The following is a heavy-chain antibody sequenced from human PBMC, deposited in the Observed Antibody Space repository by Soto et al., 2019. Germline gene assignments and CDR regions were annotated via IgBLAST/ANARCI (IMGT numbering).Heavy chain of an antibody. CDR3: ARDTVTTWYYYYGMDV. CDR2: IYYSGST. CDR1: GGSISSSSYY. D-gene: IGHD4-17*01. V-gene: IGHV4-39*02. Sequence: SETLSLTCTVSGGSISSSSYYWGWIRQPPGKGLEWIGSIYYSGSTYYNPSLKSRVTISVDTSKNQFSLKLSSVTAADTAVYYCARDTVTTWYYYYGMDVWGQGTTVTVYS. J-gene: IGHJ6*02.